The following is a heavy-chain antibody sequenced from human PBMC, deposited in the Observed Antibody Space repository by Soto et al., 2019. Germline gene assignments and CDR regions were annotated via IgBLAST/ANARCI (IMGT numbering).Heavy chain of an antibody. CDR3: ARAPSRVMVFDY. CDR1: GGSISSYY. V-gene: IGHV4-59*01. D-gene: IGHD3-10*01. CDR2: IYYSGST. Sequence: PSETLSLTCTVSGGSISSYYWSWIRQPPGKGLEWIGYIYYSGSTNYNPSLKSRVTISVDTSKNQFSLKLSSVTAADTAVYYCARAPSRVMVFDYWGQGTLVTVSS. J-gene: IGHJ4*02.